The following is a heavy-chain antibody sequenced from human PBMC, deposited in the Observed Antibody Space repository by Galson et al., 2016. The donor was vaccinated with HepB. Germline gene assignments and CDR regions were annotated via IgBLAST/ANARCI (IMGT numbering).Heavy chain of an antibody. J-gene: IGHJ6*02. Sequence: SLRLSCAASGFTVSNHYMSWVRQAPGEGLEWVSIIYSAGTTYYTDSVKDRFTLSRDNFHNTLYLQMNSLRAEDTAVYYCARDTNYYYDSSGYYTYYGMDVWGLGTTVTASS. CDR1: GFTVSNHY. D-gene: IGHD3-22*01. CDR2: IYSAGTT. CDR3: ARDTNYYYDSSGYYTYYGMDV. V-gene: IGHV3-53*01.